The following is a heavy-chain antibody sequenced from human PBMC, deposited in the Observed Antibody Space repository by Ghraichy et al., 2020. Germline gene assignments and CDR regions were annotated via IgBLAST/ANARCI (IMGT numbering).Heavy chain of an antibody. CDR1: GGTFSSDA. V-gene: IGHV1-69*06. CDR3: ARAPTDYYYGSGSHFDY. D-gene: IGHD3-10*01. Sequence: SVKVSCKASGGTFSSDAINWVRQAPGQGLEWMGGIVPLFGTPNYAQKFQGRVTITADKSTSTGYMELSSLRSDDTAVYYCARAPTDYYYGSGSHFDYWGQGTLVTVSS. CDR2: IVPLFGTP. J-gene: IGHJ4*02.